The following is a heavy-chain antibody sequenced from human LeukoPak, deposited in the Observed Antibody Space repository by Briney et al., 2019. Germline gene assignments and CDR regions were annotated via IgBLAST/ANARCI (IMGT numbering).Heavy chain of an antibody. D-gene: IGHD3-10*02. J-gene: IGHJ4*02. CDR2: IYYTGIM. CDR1: DGSISSNY. Sequence: SETLSLTCTVSDGSISSNYWSWIWQPPGKGPEYIGYIYYTGIMKYNPSLTSRVTMSIDTSENQFSLILRSVTAADTAVYYCARYARVPVDWGQGTLVTVFS. V-gene: IGHV4-59*08. CDR3: ARYARVPVD.